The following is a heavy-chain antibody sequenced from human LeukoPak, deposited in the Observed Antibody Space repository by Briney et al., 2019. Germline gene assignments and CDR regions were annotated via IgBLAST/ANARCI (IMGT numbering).Heavy chain of an antibody. CDR1: GGSISSSSYN. CDR3: ARQTGSGLFILP. J-gene: IGHJ4*02. D-gene: IGHD3/OR15-3a*01. V-gene: IGHV4-39*01. Sequence: SETLSLTCTVSGGSISSSSYNWGWIRQPPGKGLEWIGSVYYSGSTYYNPSLKSRVTMSVDTSKNQFSLKLTSVTAADTAVYYCARQTGSGLFILPGGQGTLVTVSS. CDR2: VYYSGST.